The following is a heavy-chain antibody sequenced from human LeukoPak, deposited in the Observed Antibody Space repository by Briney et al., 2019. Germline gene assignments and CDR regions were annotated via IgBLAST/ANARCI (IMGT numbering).Heavy chain of an antibody. CDR1: GGSISSYY. Sequence: PSETLSLTCTVSGGSISSYYWSWIRQPPGKGLEWIGYIYYSGSTNYNPSLKSRVTISVDTSKNQFSLKLSSVTAADTAVYYCARPGITGTTWGFDNWGQGTLVTVSS. D-gene: IGHD1-7*01. J-gene: IGHJ4*02. CDR2: IYYSGST. V-gene: IGHV4-59*01. CDR3: ARPGITGTTWGFDN.